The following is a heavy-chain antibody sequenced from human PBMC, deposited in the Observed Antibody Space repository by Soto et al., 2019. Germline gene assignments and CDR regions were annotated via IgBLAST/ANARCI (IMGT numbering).Heavy chain of an antibody. J-gene: IGHJ4*02. CDR1: GFSFSVTA. CDR2: MRTKPNSYAT. D-gene: IGHD3-22*01. V-gene: IGHV3-73*01. CDR3: SCTYYYDDIGYTIDY. Sequence: PRGSMRLSCAASGFSFSVTAMHWVRQESGRGLGWVGRMRTKPNSYATAYAASVKGRITISRDDSKNTAYMQMSSLKTEDTAVYYCSCTYYYDDIGYTIDYWGQGTLVTVSS.